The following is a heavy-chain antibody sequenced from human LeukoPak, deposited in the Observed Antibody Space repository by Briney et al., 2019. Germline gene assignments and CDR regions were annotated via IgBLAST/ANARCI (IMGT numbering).Heavy chain of an antibody. CDR2: ITAKTSSA. J-gene: IGHJ4*02. D-gene: IGHD3-10*02. CDR1: GFSFKDYA. Sequence: GGSLRLSCATSGFSFKDYAMTWVRQAPGKGLEWVSSITAKTSSAYYADSVRGRFTVSRDNSKNTLVLQMNSLRAEDTATYYCTKDGGLLLTSDYVWGPDYWAQGTLVAVSS. CDR3: TKDGGLLLTSDYVWGPDY. V-gene: IGHV3-23*01.